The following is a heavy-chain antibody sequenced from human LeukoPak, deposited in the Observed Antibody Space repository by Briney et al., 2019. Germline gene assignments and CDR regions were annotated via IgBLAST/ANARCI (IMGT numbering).Heavy chain of an antibody. D-gene: IGHD3-10*01. CDR3: ATGSYYNVGFDY. CDR2: IYYSGST. V-gene: IGHV4-39*01. CDR1: GGSIGSSRYY. Sequence: SETLSLTCTVSGGSIGSSRYYWGWIRQPPGKGLEWIGRIYYSGSTYYHPSLNSRVTISVDTSKNQYSLKLSSGTAADTAVYYCATGSYYNVGFDYWGQGTLVTVSS. J-gene: IGHJ4*02.